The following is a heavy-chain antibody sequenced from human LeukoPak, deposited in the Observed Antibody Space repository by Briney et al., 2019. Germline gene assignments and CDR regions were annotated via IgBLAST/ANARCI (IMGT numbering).Heavy chain of an antibody. J-gene: IGHJ4*02. CDR2: ISGSGGST. CDR3: ANVPSWSRVRTRDDY. D-gene: IGHD1-1*01. Sequence: GGSLRLSCAASGFTFSSYAMSWVRQAPGKGLEWVSAISGSGGSTYYADSVKGRFTISRDNSKNTLYLQMNNLRAEDTAVYYCANVPSWSRVRTRDDYWGQGTLVTVSS. V-gene: IGHV3-23*01. CDR1: GFTFSSYA.